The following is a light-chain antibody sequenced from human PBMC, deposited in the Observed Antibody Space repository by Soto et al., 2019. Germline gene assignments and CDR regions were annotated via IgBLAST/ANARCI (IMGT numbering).Light chain of an antibody. CDR3: QSYDSSLSGSNV. J-gene: IGLJ1*01. V-gene: IGLV1-40*01. CDR1: SSNIGAGYD. CDR2: GNS. Sequence: QSVLTQPPSVSGAPGQRATISCTGSSSNIGAGYDVHWYQQLPGTAPKLLIYGNSNRPSGVPDRFSGSKSGTSASLAITGLQADDEADYYCQSYDSSLSGSNVFGTRTKLTVL.